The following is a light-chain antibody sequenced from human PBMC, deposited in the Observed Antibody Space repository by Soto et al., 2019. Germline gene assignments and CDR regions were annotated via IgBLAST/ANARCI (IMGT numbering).Light chain of an antibody. Sequence: EVVLTQSPGTLSLSPGERATLSCRASQSVSSSFLAWYQQKPGQAPRLLIYGTSSRATGIPDRFSGGGSGTDFTLSISRLEPEEFAMYYCQQYGRTPPFTFGQGTKLEFQ. V-gene: IGKV3-20*01. J-gene: IGKJ2*01. CDR3: QQYGRTPPFT. CDR2: GTS. CDR1: QSVSSSF.